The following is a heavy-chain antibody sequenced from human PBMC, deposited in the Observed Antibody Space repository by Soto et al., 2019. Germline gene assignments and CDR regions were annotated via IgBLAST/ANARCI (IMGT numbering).Heavy chain of an antibody. CDR3: AREPYDCSGGSCYSVDY. V-gene: IGHV1-46*03. J-gene: IGHJ4*02. Sequence: ASVKVSCKASGYTFTSYYMHWVRQDPGQGLERMGIINPSGGSTSYAQKFQGRVTMTRDTSTGTVYMELSSLRSEDTAVYYCAREPYDCSGGSCYSVDYWGQGTLVTVSS. CDR1: GYTFTSYY. CDR2: INPSGGST. D-gene: IGHD2-15*01.